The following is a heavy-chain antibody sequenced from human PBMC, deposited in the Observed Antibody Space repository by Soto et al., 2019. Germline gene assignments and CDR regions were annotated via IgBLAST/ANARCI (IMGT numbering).Heavy chain of an antibody. CDR2: ISAYNGNT. Sequence: ASVKVSCKASGYTFTSYGISWVRQAPGQGLEWMGWISAYNGNTDYAQKLQGRVTMTTDTSTSTAYMELRSLRSDDTAVYYCARDYYYYDSSGYRHGRYWGQGTLVTVSS. J-gene: IGHJ4*02. D-gene: IGHD3-22*01. CDR3: ARDYYYYDSSGYRHGRY. V-gene: IGHV1-18*01. CDR1: GYTFTSYG.